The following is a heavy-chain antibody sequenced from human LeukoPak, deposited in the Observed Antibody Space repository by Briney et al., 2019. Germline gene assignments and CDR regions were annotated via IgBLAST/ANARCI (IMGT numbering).Heavy chain of an antibody. CDR1: GFSFNNYW. J-gene: IGHJ4*02. CDR3: ASDGGWGKFIY. CDR2: TSPDGSGK. Sequence: GGSLRLSCAVSGFSFNNYWMTWVRQAPGKGLEWVANTSPDGSGKYHVDSVKGRFTISRDNAEKILYLQMDSLRAEDTAVYYCASDGGWGKFIYWRQGTLVTVSS. D-gene: IGHD7-27*01. V-gene: IGHV3-7*01.